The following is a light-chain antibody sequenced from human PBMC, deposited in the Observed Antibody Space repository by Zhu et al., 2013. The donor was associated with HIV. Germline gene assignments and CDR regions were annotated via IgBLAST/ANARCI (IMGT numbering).Light chain of an antibody. Sequence: EIVLTQSPATLSLSPGERATLSCRASQSVSSYLAWYQQKPGQAPRLLIYDASNRATGIPARFSGSGSGTDFTLTISSLEPEDFAVYYCQHYAGSLTFGGGTKVEIK. CDR2: DAS. CDR1: QSVSSY. V-gene: IGKV3-11*01. J-gene: IGKJ4*01. CDR3: QHYAGSLT.